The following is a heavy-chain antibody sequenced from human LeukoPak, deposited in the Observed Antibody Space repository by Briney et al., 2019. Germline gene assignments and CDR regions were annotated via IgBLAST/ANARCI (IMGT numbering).Heavy chain of an antibody. V-gene: IGHV1-69*01. J-gene: IGHJ4*02. CDR1: GGTFSNHA. Sequence: ASVKVSCKASGGTFSNHAISWVRQAPGQGLEWMGGIIPIFDSAGYARKFQDRITIIADGSTNTAYMELYSLRPEDTAVYYCASGACSMTSCYSLDYWGQGTLVTVPS. CDR3: ASGACSMTSCYSLDY. CDR2: IIPIFDSA. D-gene: IGHD2-2*01.